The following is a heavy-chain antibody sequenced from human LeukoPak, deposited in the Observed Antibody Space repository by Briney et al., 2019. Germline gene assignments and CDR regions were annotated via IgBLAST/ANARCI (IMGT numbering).Heavy chain of an antibody. CDR1: GFTVSSNY. V-gene: IGHV3-53*01. J-gene: IGHJ4*02. Sequence: GGSLRLSCAASGFTVSSNYMSWVRQAPGKGLEWVSVIYSGGSTYYADSVKGRFTISRDNSKNTLYLQMNSLRAEDTAVYYCAKDSGAGYYDSSGLYYFDYWGQGTLVTVSS. D-gene: IGHD3-22*01. CDR2: IYSGGST. CDR3: AKDSGAGYYDSSGLYYFDY.